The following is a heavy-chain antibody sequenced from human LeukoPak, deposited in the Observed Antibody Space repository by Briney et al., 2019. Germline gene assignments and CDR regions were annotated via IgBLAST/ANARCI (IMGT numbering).Heavy chain of an antibody. CDR3: AKDRKVVPVGDV. V-gene: IGHV3-23*01. CDR1: GFTFSSYA. Sequence: SGGSLRLSCAASGFTFSSYAMSWVREAPGKGLEWVSAISGSGGSTYYADSVKGRFTISRDNSKNTLYLQMNSLRAEDTAVYYCAKDRKVVPVGDVWGQGTTVTVSS. D-gene: IGHD2-15*01. J-gene: IGHJ6*02. CDR2: ISGSGGST.